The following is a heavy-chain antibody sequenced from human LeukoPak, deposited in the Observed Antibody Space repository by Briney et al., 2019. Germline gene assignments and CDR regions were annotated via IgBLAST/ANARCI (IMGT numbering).Heavy chain of an antibody. V-gene: IGHV4-39*01. J-gene: IGHJ4*02. Sequence: SETLSLTCTVSGGSISSDSYYRAWIRQPPGKGLEWIASIYYSGSTYYNPSLKSRVTISVDTSRNQFSLKLSSVTAADTAVYYCASLAVAGLSEGYWGQGTLVIVSS. D-gene: IGHD6-19*01. CDR1: GGSISSDSYY. CDR2: IYYSGST. CDR3: ASLAVAGLSEGY.